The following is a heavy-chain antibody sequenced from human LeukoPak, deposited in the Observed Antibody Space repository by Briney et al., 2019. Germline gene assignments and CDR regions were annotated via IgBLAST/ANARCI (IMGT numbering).Heavy chain of an antibody. V-gene: IGHV4-59*08. J-gene: IGHJ4*02. Sequence: SETLSLTCVVSGGSVSGYYWGWIRQPPGRGLEWIGYVYYSGSTYYNPSLKSRVTISVDTSKNQFSLKLSSVTAADTAVYYCARAGDVYYFDYWGQGTLVTVSS. CDR2: VYYSGST. CDR1: GGSVSGYY. CDR3: ARAGDVYYFDY.